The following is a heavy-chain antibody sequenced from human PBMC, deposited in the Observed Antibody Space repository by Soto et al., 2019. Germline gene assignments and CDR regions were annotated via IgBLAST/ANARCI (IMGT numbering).Heavy chain of an antibody. J-gene: IGHJ4*02. CDR3: ASAPEKLLIQPKFDY. D-gene: IGHD5-18*01. V-gene: IGHV4-59*01. CDR2: LYYGRSA. Sequence: PSETLSLTCAVSGDSISSYYCMWIRQPPGKGLESIGYLYYGRSANYNPSLKSRATLSVDTSTNQCSLTLSSMTAADTAVYYCASAPEKLLIQPKFDYWGQGALVTVSS. CDR1: GDSISSYY.